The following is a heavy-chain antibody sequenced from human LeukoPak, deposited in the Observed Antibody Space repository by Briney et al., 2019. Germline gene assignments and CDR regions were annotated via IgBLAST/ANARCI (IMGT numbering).Heavy chain of an antibody. CDR2: MNPNSGNT. D-gene: IGHD3-10*01. Sequence: ASVKVSCKASGYTFTSDDFNWVRQATGQGLERKGWMNPNSGNTGYAQKFQGRVTMTRDTSISTAYMELSSLRSEDTAVYYCARSVTMLRGVVSYFDYWGQGTLVTVSS. J-gene: IGHJ4*02. CDR1: GYTFTSDD. CDR3: ARSVTMLRGVVSYFDY. V-gene: IGHV1-8*01.